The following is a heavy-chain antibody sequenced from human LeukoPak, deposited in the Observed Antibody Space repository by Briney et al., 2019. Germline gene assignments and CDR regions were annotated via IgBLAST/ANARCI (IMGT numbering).Heavy chain of an antibody. D-gene: IGHD6-13*01. CDR2: INPNSGGT. V-gene: IGHV1-2*02. Sequence: GASVKVSCKASGYTFTGYHMHWVRQAPGQGLEWMGWINPNSGGTNYAQKFQGRVTMTRDTSISTAYMELSRLRSDDTAVYYCARDLFTDSSSWSYPNGFDYWGQGTLVTVSS. CDR1: GYTFTGYH. J-gene: IGHJ4*02. CDR3: ARDLFTDSSSWSYPNGFDY.